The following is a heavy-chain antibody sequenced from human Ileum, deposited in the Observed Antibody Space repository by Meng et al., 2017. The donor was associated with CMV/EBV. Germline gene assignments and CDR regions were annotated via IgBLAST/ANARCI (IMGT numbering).Heavy chain of an antibody. V-gene: IGHV3-30*03. J-gene: IGHJ4*02. CDR3: ARVLNWGTIHDAFDY. D-gene: IGHD7-27*01. CDR1: GFTFSRYG. CDR2: IPYDGNNK. Sequence: GGSLRLSCAASGFTFSRYGMHWVRQAPGKGLEWVAGIPYDGNNKYYVESVRGRFIISRDNSKNTMYLQMNSLRPEDAALYYCARVLNWGTIHDAFDYWGQGALVTVSS.